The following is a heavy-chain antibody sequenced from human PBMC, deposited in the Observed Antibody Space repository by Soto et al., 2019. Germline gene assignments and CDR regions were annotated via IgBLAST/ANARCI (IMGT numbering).Heavy chain of an antibody. Sequence: SETLSLTCTVSGGSISSGDYYWSWIRQPPGKGLEWIGYIYYSGSTYYNPSLKSQVTISVDTSKNQFSLKLSSVTAADTAVYYCARLYCSGGSCYSISWFDPWGQGTLVTVSS. CDR3: ARLYCSGGSCYSISWFDP. V-gene: IGHV4-30-4*01. J-gene: IGHJ5*02. CDR2: IYYSGST. D-gene: IGHD2-15*01. CDR1: GGSISSGDYY.